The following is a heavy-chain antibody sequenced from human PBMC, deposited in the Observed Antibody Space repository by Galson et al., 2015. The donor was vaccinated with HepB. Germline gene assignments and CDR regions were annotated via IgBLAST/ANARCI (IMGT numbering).Heavy chain of an antibody. V-gene: IGHV3-30*04. CDR2: ISYDGSNK. D-gene: IGHD4-23*01. CDR1: GFTFSSYA. Sequence: SLRLSCAASGFTFSSYAMHWVRQAPGKGLEWVAVISYDGSNKYYADSVKGRFTISRDNSKNTLYLQMNSLRAEDTAVYYCAREHDYGGNFDYWGQGTLVTVSS. J-gene: IGHJ4*02. CDR3: AREHDYGGNFDY.